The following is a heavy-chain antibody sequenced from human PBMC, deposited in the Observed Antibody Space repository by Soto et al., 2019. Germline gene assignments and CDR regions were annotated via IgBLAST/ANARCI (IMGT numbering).Heavy chain of an antibody. CDR3: ARPKKEWLWVY. J-gene: IGHJ4*02. V-gene: IGHV3-7*01. CDR1: GFTFSSYG. D-gene: IGHD3-3*01. Sequence: GGSLRLSCAASGFTFSSYGMSWVRQAPGKGLEWVANIKQDGSEKYYVDSVKGRFTISRDNAKNSLYLQMNSLRAEDTVGYYCARPKKEWLWVYWGQGTLVTVSS. CDR2: IKQDGSEK.